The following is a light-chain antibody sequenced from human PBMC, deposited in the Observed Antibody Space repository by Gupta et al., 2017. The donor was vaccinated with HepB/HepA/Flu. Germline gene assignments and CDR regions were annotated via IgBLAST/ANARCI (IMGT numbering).Light chain of an antibody. Sequence: SSALPPDPAVSVALGQTVRITCQGDSLRSYYASWYQQKPGQAPVLVIYGKNNRPSGIPDRFSGSSSGNTASLTITGAQAEDEADYYCNSRDSSGNLVVFGGGTKLTVL. CDR3: NSRDSSGNLVV. V-gene: IGLV3-19*01. J-gene: IGLJ2*01. CDR1: SLRSYY. CDR2: GKN.